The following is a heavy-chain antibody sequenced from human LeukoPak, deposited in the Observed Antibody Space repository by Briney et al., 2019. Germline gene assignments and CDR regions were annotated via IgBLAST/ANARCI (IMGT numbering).Heavy chain of an antibody. V-gene: IGHV4-59*01. CDR1: GGSISSYY. CDR3: ARGSALGRWELPELDY. Sequence: SETLSLTCTVSGGSISSYYWSWIRQPPGKGLEWIGYIYYSGSTNYNPSLKSRVTISVDTSKNQFSLKLSSVTAADTAVYYCARGSALGRWELPELDYWGQGTLVTVSS. CDR2: IYYSGST. D-gene: IGHD1-26*01. J-gene: IGHJ4*02.